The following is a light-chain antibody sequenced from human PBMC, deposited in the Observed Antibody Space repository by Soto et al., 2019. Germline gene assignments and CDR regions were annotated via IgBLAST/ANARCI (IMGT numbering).Light chain of an antibody. CDR3: QQYNSYSLT. CDR2: DAN. J-gene: IGKJ4*01. CDR1: QIISSR. V-gene: IGKV1-5*01. Sequence: DIQMTQSPSILSASVGDRVTITCRSSQIISSRFAWYQQKPGKAPKLLFYDANNLESGDPSRFSGSGSGTEFTLTISSLQPDDFATYYCQQYNSYSLTFGGGTKVEIK.